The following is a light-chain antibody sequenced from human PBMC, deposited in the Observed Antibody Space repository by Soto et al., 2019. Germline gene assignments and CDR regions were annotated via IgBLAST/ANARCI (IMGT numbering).Light chain of an antibody. J-gene: IGLJ1*01. Sequence: QPVLTQPPSVSGAPGQRVTISCTGSSSNIGADYDVHWYQQLPGTAPKLLIYRNSNRPSGVPDRFSGSKSGTSASLAITGLQAEDEADYYCQSYDSSLSGYVFGTGTKLTVL. V-gene: IGLV1-40*01. CDR2: RNS. CDR1: SSNIGADYD. CDR3: QSYDSSLSGYV.